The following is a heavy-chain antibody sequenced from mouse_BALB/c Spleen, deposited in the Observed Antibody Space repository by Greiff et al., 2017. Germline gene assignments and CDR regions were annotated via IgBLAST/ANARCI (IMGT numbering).Heavy chain of an antibody. D-gene: IGHD5-5*01. CDR1: GFTFSSYT. CDR3: TRGDYPYAMDY. CDR2: ISSGGSYT. Sequence: EVKLVESGGGLVKPGGSLKLSCAASGFTFSSYTMSWVRQTPEKRLEWVATISSGGSYTYYPDSVKGRFTISRDNAKNTLYLQMSSLKSEDTAMYYCTRGDYPYAMDYWGQGTSVTVSS. J-gene: IGHJ4*01. V-gene: IGHV5-6-4*01.